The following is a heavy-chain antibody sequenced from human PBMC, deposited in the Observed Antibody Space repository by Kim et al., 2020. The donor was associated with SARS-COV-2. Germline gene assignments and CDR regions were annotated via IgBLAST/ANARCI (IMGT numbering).Heavy chain of an antibody. D-gene: IGHD6-19*01. V-gene: IGHV3-23*01. J-gene: IGHJ4*02. Sequence: AHSVKGRLTSSRDNSKNTLYRQMNGLRAEETAVYYCAKDGYSSGWYRDYWGQGTLVTVSS. CDR3: AKDGYSSGWYRDY.